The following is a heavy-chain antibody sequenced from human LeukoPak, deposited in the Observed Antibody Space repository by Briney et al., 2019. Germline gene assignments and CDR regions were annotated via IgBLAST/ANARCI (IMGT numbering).Heavy chain of an antibody. D-gene: IGHD5-12*01. CDR2: IYYSGST. V-gene: IGHV4-31*03. Sequence: SQTLSLTCTVSGGSIGSGDYYWSWIRQHPGKGLEWIGYIYYSGSTYYNPSLKSRVTISGDTSKNQFSLQLSSVTAADTAVYYCARGSDIVATIWFDPWGQGILVTVSS. J-gene: IGHJ5*02. CDR1: GGSIGSGDYY. CDR3: ARGSDIVATIWFDP.